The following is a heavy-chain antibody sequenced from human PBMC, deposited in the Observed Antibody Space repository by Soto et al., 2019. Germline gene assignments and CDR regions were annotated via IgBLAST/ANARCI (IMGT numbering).Heavy chain of an antibody. CDR2: IYYSGST. D-gene: IGHD6-13*01. V-gene: IGHV4-30-4*01. J-gene: IGHJ6*04. CDR1: GGSISSGDYY. Sequence: SETLSLTCTVSGGSISSGDYYWSWIRQPPGKGLEWIGYIYYSGSTYYNPSLKSRVTISVDTSKNQFSLKLSSVTAADTAVYYCARDRSPSSSWYYYYYGMDVWGKGTTVTVSS. CDR3: ARDRSPSSSWYYYYYGMDV.